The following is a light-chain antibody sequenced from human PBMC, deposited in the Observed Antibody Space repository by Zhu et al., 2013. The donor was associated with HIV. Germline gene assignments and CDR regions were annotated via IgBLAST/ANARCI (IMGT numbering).Light chain of an antibody. Sequence: DIQMTQSPSSLSASVGDRVTITCRASQGIMNHLGWYQQKPGKAPKRLIYLASTLQSGVPSRFSGSGSGTDFTLTISSLQPEDFATYYCLQSNSYPRTFGQGTRLEIK. J-gene: IGKJ2*02. CDR3: LQSNSYPRT. V-gene: IGKV1-17*01. CDR2: LAS. CDR1: QGIMNH.